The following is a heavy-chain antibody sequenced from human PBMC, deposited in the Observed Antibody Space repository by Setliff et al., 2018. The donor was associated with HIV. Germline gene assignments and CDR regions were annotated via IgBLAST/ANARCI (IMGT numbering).Heavy chain of an antibody. CDR2: ISHSGST. D-gene: IGHD3-16*01. V-gene: IGHV4-4*02. CDR3: AGGDQLVRRGVLNI. J-gene: IGHJ3*02. Sequence: NPSETLSLTCAVSGGSFSSSNWWSWVRQPPGKGLEWIGEISHSGSTNYNPSLKSRVTISLDKSKNQFSLKLSSVTAADTAVYYCAGGDQLVRRGVLNIWGPGTMVTVSS. CDR1: GGSFSSSNW.